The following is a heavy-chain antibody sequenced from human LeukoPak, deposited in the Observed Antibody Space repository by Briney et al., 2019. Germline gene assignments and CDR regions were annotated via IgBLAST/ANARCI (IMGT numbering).Heavy chain of an antibody. J-gene: IGHJ4*02. CDR2: IKQDGSEK. D-gene: IGHD6-6*01. V-gene: IGHV3-7*01. Sequence: GSLRLSCAASGFTFSNAWMSWVRQAPGKGLEWVANIKQDGSEKYYVDSVKGRFTISRDNAKNSLYLQMNSLRAEDTAVYYCARTYSSSSDYFDYWGQGTLVTVSS. CDR3: ARTYSSSSDYFDY. CDR1: GFTFSNAW.